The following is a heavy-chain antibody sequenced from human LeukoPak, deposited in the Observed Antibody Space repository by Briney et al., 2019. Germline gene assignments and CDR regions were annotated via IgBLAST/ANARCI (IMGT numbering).Heavy chain of an antibody. CDR3: ASGSIRNWFEP. CDR1: GFTFSSYS. CDR2: ISSSSSTI. V-gene: IGHV3-48*04. Sequence: GGSLRLSCAASGFTFSSYSMNWVRQAPGKGLEWVSYISSSSSTIYYADSVKGRFTISRDNAKNSLYLQMNSLRAEDTAVYYCASGSIRNWFEPWGQGTLVTVSS. D-gene: IGHD4-17*01. J-gene: IGHJ5*02.